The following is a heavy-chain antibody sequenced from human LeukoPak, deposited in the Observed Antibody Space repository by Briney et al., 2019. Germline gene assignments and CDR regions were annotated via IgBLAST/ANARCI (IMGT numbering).Heavy chain of an antibody. CDR2: ISAYNGNT. J-gene: IGHJ6*03. V-gene: IGHV1-18*04. D-gene: IGHD3-10*01. Sequence: GASVKVSCKASGYTFTGYYMHWVRQAPGRGLEWMGWISAYNGNTNYAQKLQGRVTMTTDTSTSTAYMELRSLRSDDTAVYYCARFNMYGSGRHYMDVWGKGTTVTVSS. CDR3: ARFNMYGSGRHYMDV. CDR1: GYTFTGYY.